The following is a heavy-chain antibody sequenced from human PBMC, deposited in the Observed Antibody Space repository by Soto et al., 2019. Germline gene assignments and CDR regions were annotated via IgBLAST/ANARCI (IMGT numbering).Heavy chain of an antibody. CDR1: GGSFSGYY. V-gene: IGHV4-34*01. Sequence: SETLSLTCAVYGGSFSGYYWSWIRQPPGKGLEWIGEINHSGSTNYNPSLKSRVTISVDTSKNQFSLKLSSVTAADTAVYYCARGITYYYDSSGYLFDYWGQGTLVTVS. CDR3: ARGITYYYDSSGYLFDY. D-gene: IGHD3-22*01. CDR2: INHSGST. J-gene: IGHJ4*02.